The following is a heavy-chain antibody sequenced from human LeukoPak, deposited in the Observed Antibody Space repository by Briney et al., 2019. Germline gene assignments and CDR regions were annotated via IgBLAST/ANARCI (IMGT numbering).Heavy chain of an antibody. D-gene: IGHD6-19*01. J-gene: IGHJ4*02. CDR1: GFTFSSYA. CDR3: ARVRQWLADFDY. V-gene: IGHV3-30*04. Sequence: GRSLRPSCAASGFTFSSYAMHWVRQAPGKGLEWVAVISYDGSNKYYADSVKGRFTISRDNSKNTLYLQMNSLRAEDTAVYYLARVRQWLADFDYWDQGTLVTVSS. CDR2: ISYDGSNK.